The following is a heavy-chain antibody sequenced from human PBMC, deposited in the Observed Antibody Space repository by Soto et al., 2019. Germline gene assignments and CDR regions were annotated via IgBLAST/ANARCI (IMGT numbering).Heavy chain of an antibody. J-gene: IGHJ6*03. D-gene: IGHD3-10*01. V-gene: IGHV2-5*02. CDR1: GFSLSTSGVG. CDR2: IYWDDDQ. Sequence: QITLKESGPTLVKPTQTLTLTCTFSGFSLSTSGVGVGWIRQPPGKALEWLALIYWDDDQRYSPSMKSRLTINKDNTKHQVDLTLTNMESVDTTKYYCAHVGSSGNYYNWLQESYMDVWGKGTTVTV. CDR3: AHVGSSGNYYNWLQESYMDV.